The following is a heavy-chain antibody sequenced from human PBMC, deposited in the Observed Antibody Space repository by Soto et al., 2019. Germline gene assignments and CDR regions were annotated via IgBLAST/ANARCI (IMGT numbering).Heavy chain of an antibody. CDR3: ATSDIVVVVAATGWFDP. J-gene: IGHJ5*02. D-gene: IGHD2-15*01. Sequence: QLQLQESGPGLVKPSETLSLTCTVSGGSISSSSYYWGWIRQPPGKGLEGIGSIYYSGSTYYNPSRKSRVTISVDTSKNQFSLKLSSVTAADTAVYYCATSDIVVVVAATGWFDPWGQGTLVTVSS. V-gene: IGHV4-39*01. CDR2: IYYSGST. CDR1: GGSISSSSYY.